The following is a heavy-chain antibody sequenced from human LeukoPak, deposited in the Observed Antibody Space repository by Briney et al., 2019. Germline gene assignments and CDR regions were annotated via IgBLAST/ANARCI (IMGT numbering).Heavy chain of an antibody. CDR1: GLALYRIA. CDR2: IGGSGDKS. J-gene: IGHJ4*02. CDR3: VRRGDASSGGGDHDY. V-gene: IGHV3-23*01. D-gene: IGHD6-19*01. Sequence: TLSPSCALSGLALYRIAIRWVPDAPGEGVGCVSTIGGSGDKSLYADTVKARFTISTDNSKNMLHLQMSSLTGEDTPLYYCVRRGDASSGGGDHDYWSQGALVTVSS.